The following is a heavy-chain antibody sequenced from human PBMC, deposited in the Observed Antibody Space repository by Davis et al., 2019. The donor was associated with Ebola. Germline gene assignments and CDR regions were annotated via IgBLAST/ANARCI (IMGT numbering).Heavy chain of an antibody. CDR3: ARVSPSGYDFAFDY. Sequence: GESLKISCAASGFTVSSNYMSWVRQAPGKGLEWVSVIYSGGSTYYADSVKGRFTISRDNSKNTLYLQMNSLRAEDTAVYYCARVSPSGYDFAFDYWSQGTLVTVSS. CDR1: GFTVSSNY. D-gene: IGHD5-12*01. CDR2: IYSGGST. J-gene: IGHJ4*02. V-gene: IGHV3-66*01.